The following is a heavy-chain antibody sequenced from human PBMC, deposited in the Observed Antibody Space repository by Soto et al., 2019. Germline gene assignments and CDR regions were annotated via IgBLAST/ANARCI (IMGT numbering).Heavy chain of an antibody. J-gene: IGHJ3*02. CDR3: ARPGITGTEGAFDI. V-gene: IGHV1-2*04. Sequence: ASVKVSCKASGYTFTGYYMHWVRQAPGQGLEWMGWINPNSGGTNYAQKFQGWVTMTRDTSISTAYMELSRLRSDDTAVYYCARPGITGTEGAFDIWGQGTMVTVSS. CDR1: GYTFTGYY. CDR2: INPNSGGT. D-gene: IGHD1-20*01.